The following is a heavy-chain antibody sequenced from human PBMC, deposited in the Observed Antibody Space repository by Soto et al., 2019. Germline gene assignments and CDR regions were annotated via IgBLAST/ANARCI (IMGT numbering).Heavy chain of an antibody. CDR1: GFTFSSYG. V-gene: IGHV3-33*01. J-gene: IGHJ6*02. CDR3: TRERTTVTSAYYGMDV. CDR2: IWYDGSNK. D-gene: IGHD4-4*01. Sequence: GGSLRLSCAASGFTFSSYGMHWVRQAPGKGLEWVAVIWYDGSNKYYADSVKGRFTISRDNSKNTLYLQMNSLRAEDTAVYYCTRERTTVTSAYYGMDVWGQGTTVTVSS.